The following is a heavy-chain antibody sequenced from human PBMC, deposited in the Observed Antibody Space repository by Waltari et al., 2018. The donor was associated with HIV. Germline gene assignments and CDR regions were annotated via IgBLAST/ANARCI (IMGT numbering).Heavy chain of an antibody. V-gene: IGHV7-4-1*02. Sequence: QVQLVQSGSELKKPRASVKVSGKASGYTFTTYAMSWVRQAPGQGREWMGWIKTKTGNQTYAQGFTGRLVFSLDTSVSTAYLQISSLKAEDTAVYYCARVIGGYCSGGSCYWFDPWGQGTLVTVSS. J-gene: IGHJ5*02. CDR2: IKTKTGNQ. CDR1: GYTFTTYA. D-gene: IGHD2-15*01. CDR3: ARVIGGYCSGGSCYWFDP.